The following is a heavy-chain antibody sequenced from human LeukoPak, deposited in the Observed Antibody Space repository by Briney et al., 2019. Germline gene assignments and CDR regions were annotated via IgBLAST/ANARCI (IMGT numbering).Heavy chain of an antibody. V-gene: IGHV4-34*01. J-gene: IGHJ3*02. CDR3: ARNSGYYGDAFDI. CDR2: INHSGST. D-gene: IGHD3-22*01. CDR1: GGSFSGYY. Sequence: SETLSLTCAVYGGSFSGYYWSWIRQPPGKGLERIGEINHSGSTNYNPSLKSRVTISVDTSKNQFSLKLSSVTAADTAVYYCARNSGYYGDAFDIWGQGTMVTVSS.